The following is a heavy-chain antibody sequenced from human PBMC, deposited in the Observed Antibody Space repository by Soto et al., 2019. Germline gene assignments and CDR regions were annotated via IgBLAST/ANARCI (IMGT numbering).Heavy chain of an antibody. CDR3: ARHLSVDYFDY. CDR1: GGSISSYY. CDR2: IYYSGTT. Sequence: SETLSLTCTVSGGSISSYYWSWIRQPPGKGLEWIGSIYYSGTTYYNPSLKSRVTISVDRSKNQFSLKLSSVTAADTAVYYCARHLSVDYFDYWGQGALLTVSS. V-gene: IGHV4-59*05. J-gene: IGHJ4*02.